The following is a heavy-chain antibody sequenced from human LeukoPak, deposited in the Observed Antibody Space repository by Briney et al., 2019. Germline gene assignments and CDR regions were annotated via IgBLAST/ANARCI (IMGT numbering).Heavy chain of an antibody. V-gene: IGHV4-38-2*01. CDR1: GYSISSGYY. D-gene: IGHD3-10*01. CDR2: IYHSGST. CDR3: ARHAPNMVRGVTIDY. J-gene: IGHJ4*02. Sequence: PSDTLSLTCAVSGYSISSGYYWGWIRPPPGNGLEWIWSIYHSGSTYYNPSLKSRVTISVDTSKNQFSLKLSSVTAADTAVYYCARHAPNMVRGVTIDYWGQGTLVTVSS.